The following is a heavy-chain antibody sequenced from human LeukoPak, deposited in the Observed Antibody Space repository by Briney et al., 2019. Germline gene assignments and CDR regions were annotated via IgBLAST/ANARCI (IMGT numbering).Heavy chain of an antibody. CDR1: GFTFSSYSMN. CDR2: IYYSGST. D-gene: IGHD3-22*01. V-gene: IGHV4-39*01. Sequence: GSLRLSCAASGFTFSSYSMNWVRQPPGKGLEWIGSIYYSGSTYYNPSLKSRVTISVDTSKNQFSLKLSSVTAADTAVYYCARHDYYDSSGYYYVGSLDYWGQGTLVTVSS. J-gene: IGHJ4*02. CDR3: ARHDYYDSSGYYYVGSLDY.